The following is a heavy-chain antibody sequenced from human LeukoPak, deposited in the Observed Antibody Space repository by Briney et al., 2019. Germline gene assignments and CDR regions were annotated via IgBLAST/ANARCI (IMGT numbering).Heavy chain of an antibody. CDR3: AISGGYWAWAH. CDR1: GFTFNNYN. J-gene: IGHJ4*02. Sequence: GGSLRLSCAASGFTFNNYNMNWVRQAPGKGREWVSGISGSASTYYADSVKGGFTISRDNSKDTLYLQMSSLRAEDTAVYYCAISGGYWAWAHWGQGTLVTVSS. D-gene: IGHD1-26*01. CDR2: ISGSAST. V-gene: IGHV3-23*01.